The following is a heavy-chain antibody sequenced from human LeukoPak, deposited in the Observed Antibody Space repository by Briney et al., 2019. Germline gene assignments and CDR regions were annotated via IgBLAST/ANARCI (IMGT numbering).Heavy chain of an antibody. D-gene: IGHD4-23*01. J-gene: IGHJ3*02. CDR1: GGSINHYY. CDR3: ARVSNDYSGNGAFDI. V-gene: IGHV4-59*01. CDR2: IYYSGST. Sequence: PSETLSLTCTLSGGSINHYYWIWIRQSPGKGLECVAYIYYSGSTNYNPSLESRVTISVDTSNNQFSLKLSSVTAADTAVYFCARVSNDYSGNGAFDIWGQGKMVTVSS.